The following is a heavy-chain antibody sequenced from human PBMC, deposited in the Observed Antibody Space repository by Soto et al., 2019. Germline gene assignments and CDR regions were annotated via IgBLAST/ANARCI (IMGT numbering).Heavy chain of an antibody. CDR1: GGTFRSYA. Sequence: GASVKVSCKASGGTFRSYAISWVRQAPGQGLEWMGGIIPIFGTANYAQKFQGRVTITADESTSTAYMELSSLRSEDTAVYYCARVARICSGGSCYDNGFHPWGQGTLVTVSS. D-gene: IGHD2-15*01. J-gene: IGHJ5*02. V-gene: IGHV1-69*13. CDR3: ARVARICSGGSCYDNGFHP. CDR2: IIPIFGTA.